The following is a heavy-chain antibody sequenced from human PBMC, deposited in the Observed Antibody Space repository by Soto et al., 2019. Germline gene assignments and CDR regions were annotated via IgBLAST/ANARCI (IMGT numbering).Heavy chain of an antibody. CDR1: GLTFSTFS. CDR2: ISGGGRPI. J-gene: IGHJ4*02. V-gene: IGHV3-48*02. D-gene: IGHD6-19*01. Sequence: EVQLVESGGGSVQPGGSLRLSCEASGLTFSTFSMNWVRQAPGRGLEWISYISGGGRPISYADSVKGRFTISRDNAKNSLYLQMDSLTDEDTAVYYCARDLGWAFDSWGQGTLVTVSS. CDR3: ARDLGWAFDS.